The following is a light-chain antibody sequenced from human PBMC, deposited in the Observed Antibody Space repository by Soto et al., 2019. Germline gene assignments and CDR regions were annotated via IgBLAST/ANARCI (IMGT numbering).Light chain of an antibody. CDR2: DAS. CDR3: QQGSNWPPGLT. J-gene: IGKJ4*01. V-gene: IGKV3-11*01. CDR1: QSISSY. Sequence: EIVLTQSPATLSWSPGERATLSCRASQSISSYLAWYQQKPGQAPRLLIYDASNWATGIPARFSGSGSGTDFTLTLSSLEPEDFAVYYCQQGSNWPPGLTFGGGTKVEIK.